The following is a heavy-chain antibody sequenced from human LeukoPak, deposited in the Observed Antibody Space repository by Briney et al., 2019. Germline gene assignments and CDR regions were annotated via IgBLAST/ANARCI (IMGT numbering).Heavy chain of an antibody. J-gene: IGHJ6*03. Sequence: QPGGSLRLSCAASGFTFSSYWMSWVRQAPGKGLEWVSSIITSGGRTNYAESVKGRFTISRDNSKNTVDLQMNTLRAEDTAVYYCAKGEDGFEYYYYMDGWGKGTTVTVSS. D-gene: IGHD2/OR15-2a*01. CDR1: GFTFSSYW. V-gene: IGHV3-23*01. CDR2: IITSGGRT. CDR3: AKGEDGFEYYYYMDG.